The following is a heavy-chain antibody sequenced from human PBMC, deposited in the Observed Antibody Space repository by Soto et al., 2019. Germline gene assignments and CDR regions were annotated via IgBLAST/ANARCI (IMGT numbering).Heavy chain of an antibody. CDR2: ISPYSGYT. CDR1: GYSFMKYG. Sequence: SVKVSCKGFGYSFMKYGINWVRQAPGQGLEWVGWISPYSGYTHSAQKFHGRLTLTTDTAASTAYMELRILRSADTALYYCAREASVLIPAAQHSSVDSWG. V-gene: IGHV1-18*01. D-gene: IGHD2-2*01. J-gene: IGHJ5*01. CDR3: AREASVLIPAAQHSSVDS.